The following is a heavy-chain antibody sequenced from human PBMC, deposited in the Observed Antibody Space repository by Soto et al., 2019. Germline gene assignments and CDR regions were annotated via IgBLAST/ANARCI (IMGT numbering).Heavy chain of an antibody. V-gene: IGHV4-31*03. J-gene: IGHJ6*02. CDR3: ASGQATNYDFWSGYYWVPYYYYSMDV. Sequence: SETLSLTCTVSGGSISSGGYYWSWIRQHPGKGLEWIGYIYYSGSTYYNPSLKSRVTISVDTSKNQFSLKLSSVTAADTAVYYCASGQATNYDFWSGYYWVPYYYYSMDVWGQGTTVTVSS. CDR2: IYYSGST. CDR1: GGSISSGGYY. D-gene: IGHD3-3*01.